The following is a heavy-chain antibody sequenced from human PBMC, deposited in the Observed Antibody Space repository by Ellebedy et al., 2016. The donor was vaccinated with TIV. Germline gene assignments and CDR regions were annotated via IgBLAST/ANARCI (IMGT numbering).Heavy chain of an antibody. D-gene: IGHD6-13*01. CDR3: ARRRFHSATWYKAAFDI. CDR1: GYTFANYL. Sequence: GESLKISCTGSGYTFANYLIAWVRHMPGKGLEWMWVLYPSDSHTRYNPSLQGQVTISADTSIFPASLQWSTLSASDSAIYYCARRRFHSATWYKAAFDIWGQGTLVTVSS. V-gene: IGHV5-51*01. J-gene: IGHJ3*02. CDR2: LYPSDSHT.